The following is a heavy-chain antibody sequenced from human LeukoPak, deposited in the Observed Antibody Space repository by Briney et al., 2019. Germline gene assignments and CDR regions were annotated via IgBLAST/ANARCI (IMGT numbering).Heavy chain of an antibody. CDR2: VSYSGKT. CDR3: ARRFGEYYGLDV. Sequence: SETLSLTCTVSGGSISPFYWSWIWQPPGKGLEWIGYVSYSGKTNYNPSLKSRVTISLDTSKNQFSLKLSSVTAADTAVYYCARRFGEYYGLDVWGQGTTVTVSS. D-gene: IGHD2/OR15-2a*01. V-gene: IGHV4-59*08. J-gene: IGHJ6*02. CDR1: GGSISPFY.